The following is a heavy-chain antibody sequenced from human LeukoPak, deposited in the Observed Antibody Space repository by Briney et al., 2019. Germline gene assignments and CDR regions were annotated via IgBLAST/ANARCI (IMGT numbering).Heavy chain of an antibody. D-gene: IGHD5-12*01. J-gene: IGHJ5*02. CDR1: GYTFTSYG. Sequence: ASVKVSCKASGYTFTSYGISWVRQAPGQGLEWMGWISAYNGNTNYAQKLQGRVTMTTDTSTSTAYMELRSLRSDDTAVYYCARVRLSPSGYFNWFDPWGQGTLVTVSS. CDR3: ARVRLSPSGYFNWFDP. CDR2: ISAYNGNT. V-gene: IGHV1-18*01.